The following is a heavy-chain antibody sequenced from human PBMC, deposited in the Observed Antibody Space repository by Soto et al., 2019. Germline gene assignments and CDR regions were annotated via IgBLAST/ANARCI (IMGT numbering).Heavy chain of an antibody. CDR1: GGSISSYY. V-gene: IGHV4-59*01. D-gene: IGHD3-3*01. Sequence: SETLSLTCTVSGGSISSYYWSWIRQPPGKGLEWIGYIYYSGSTNYNPSLKSRVTISVDTSKNQFSLKLSSVTAADTAVYYCARDSLRFLGAFDIWGQGTMVTVSS. J-gene: IGHJ3*02. CDR3: ARDSLRFLGAFDI. CDR2: IYYSGST.